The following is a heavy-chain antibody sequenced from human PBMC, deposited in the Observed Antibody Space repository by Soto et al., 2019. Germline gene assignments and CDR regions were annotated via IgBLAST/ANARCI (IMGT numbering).Heavy chain of an antibody. D-gene: IGHD7-27*01. CDR1: GFTFSSYA. CDR2: ISGSGGST. J-gene: IGHJ4*02. V-gene: IGHV3-23*01. CDR3: PKDQSGVGFPDY. Sequence: GGSLRLSCAASGFTFSSYAMSWVRQAPGKGLEWVSAISGSGGSTYYADSVKGRFTISRDNSKNTLYLQMNSLRAEDTAVYYCPKDQSGVGFPDYWGQGTLVTVSS.